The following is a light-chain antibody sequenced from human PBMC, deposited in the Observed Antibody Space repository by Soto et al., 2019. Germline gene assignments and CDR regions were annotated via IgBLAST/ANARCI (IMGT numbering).Light chain of an antibody. CDR2: EVN. J-gene: IGLJ1*01. Sequence: LTQPPSASGSPGQSVTISCTGTSSDVGSCNCVSWYQQYPGKAPKPMIYEVNKRPSGVPDRFSGSKSGNTASLTVSGLQAEDEADYYCSSYAGSNNFPYVFGTGTKVTVL. CDR3: SSYAGSNNFPYV. V-gene: IGLV2-8*01. CDR1: SSDVGSCNC.